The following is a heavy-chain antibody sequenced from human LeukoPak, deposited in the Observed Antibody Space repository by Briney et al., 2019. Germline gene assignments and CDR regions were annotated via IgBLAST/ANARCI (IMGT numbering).Heavy chain of an antibody. CDR1: GFTFSSYS. Sequence: GGSLRLSCAASGFTFSSYSMNWVRQAPGKGLEWVSSISSSSSYIYYADSVKGRFTISRDNAKNSLYLQMNSPRAEDTAVYYCARYGSAAGLDYYMDVWGKGTTVTVS. J-gene: IGHJ6*03. CDR2: ISSSSSYI. D-gene: IGHD6-13*01. V-gene: IGHV3-21*01. CDR3: ARYGSAAGLDYYMDV.